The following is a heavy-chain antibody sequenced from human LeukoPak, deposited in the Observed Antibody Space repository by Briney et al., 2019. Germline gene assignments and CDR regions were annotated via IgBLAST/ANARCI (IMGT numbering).Heavy chain of an antibody. CDR3: ARSGRFGESQNKWFEP. Sequence: GASVKVSCKASGHTFTASYIHWVRQAPGQGLEWMGRINPNSGDTDYAQRFQGRVTMTRDTSISTAYMELSRLRSDDTAVYYCARSGRFGESQNKWFEPWGQGTLVPVSS. V-gene: IGHV1-2*02. D-gene: IGHD3-10*01. J-gene: IGHJ5*02. CDR1: GHTFTASY. CDR2: INPNSGDT.